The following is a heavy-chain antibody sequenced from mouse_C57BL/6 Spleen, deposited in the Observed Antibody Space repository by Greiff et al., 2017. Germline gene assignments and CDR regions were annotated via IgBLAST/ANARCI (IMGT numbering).Heavy chain of an antibody. V-gene: IGHV1-85*01. J-gene: IGHJ2*01. CDR3: AREEGGDSFDY. D-gene: IGHD2-13*01. CDR2: IYPRDGST. Sequence: QVQLKESGPELVKPGASVKLSCKASGYTFTSYDINWVKQRPGQGLEWIGWIYPRDGSTKYNAKFKGKATLTVDTSSSTAYMELHSLTSEDSAVYFCAREEGGDSFDYWGQGTTLTVSS. CDR1: GYTFTSYD.